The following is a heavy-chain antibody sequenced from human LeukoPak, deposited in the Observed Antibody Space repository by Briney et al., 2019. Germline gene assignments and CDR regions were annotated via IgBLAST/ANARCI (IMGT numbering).Heavy chain of an antibody. CDR3: ARYCSGGSCPNGYGMDV. J-gene: IGHJ6*02. CDR2: INPSGGST. CDR1: GYSFTSNY. Sequence: ASVKVSCKASGYSFTSNYMHWVRQAPGQGLEWMGIINPSGGSTSYAQKFQGRVTMTRDTSTSTVYMELSSLRSEDTAVYYCARYCSGGSCPNGYGMDVWGQGTTVTVSS. D-gene: IGHD2-15*01. V-gene: IGHV1-46*01.